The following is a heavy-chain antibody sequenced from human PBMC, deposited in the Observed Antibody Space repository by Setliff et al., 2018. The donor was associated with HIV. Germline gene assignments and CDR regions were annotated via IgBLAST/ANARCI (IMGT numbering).Heavy chain of an antibody. CDR3: ARPNYYDSSGSFDY. J-gene: IGHJ4*02. CDR1: GFTFSSYG. Sequence: PGGSLRLSCAASGFTFSSYGMHWVRQAPGKGLEWVAFIHYDESISGSAGTTYYADSVKGRFTISRDNAKNSLYLQMNSLRAEDTAVYYCARPNYYDSSGSFDYWGQGTLVTVSS. D-gene: IGHD3-22*01. CDR2: IHYDESISGSAGTT. V-gene: IGHV3-48*03.